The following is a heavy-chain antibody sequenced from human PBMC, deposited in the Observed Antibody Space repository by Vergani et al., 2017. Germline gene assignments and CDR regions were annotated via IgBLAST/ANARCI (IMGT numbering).Heavy chain of an antibody. J-gene: IGHJ4*02. V-gene: IGHV4-34*02. D-gene: IGHD4-17*01. CDR3: ARFPSTVTRGFDY. Sequence: QVQLQQWGAGVVKPSGTLSLTCAVFGESFSGYYWSWIRQPPGKGLEWIGEINHSGSTNYNPSLKSRVTISVDTSKNQFSLKLSSVTAADTAVYYCARFPSTVTRGFDYWGQGTLVTVSS. CDR2: INHSGST. CDR1: GESFSGYY.